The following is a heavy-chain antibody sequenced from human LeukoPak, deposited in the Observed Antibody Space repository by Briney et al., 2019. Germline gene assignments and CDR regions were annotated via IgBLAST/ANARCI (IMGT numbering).Heavy chain of an antibody. D-gene: IGHD3-3*01. CDR3: ARDGLFGVLIRGASTFGP. CDR1: GGSISGYY. J-gene: IGHJ5*02. CDR2: FYTSGST. V-gene: IGHV4-4*07. Sequence: SETLSLTCTVSGGSISGYYWNWIRQPAGKGLEWIGRFYTSGSTDYNPSLKSRVTMSVDTSKNQFSLKMISVTAADTAVYYCARDGLFGVLIRGASTFGPWGQGTLVTVSS.